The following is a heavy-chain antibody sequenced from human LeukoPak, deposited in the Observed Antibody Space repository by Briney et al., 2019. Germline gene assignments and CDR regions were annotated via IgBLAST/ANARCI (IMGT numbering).Heavy chain of an antibody. CDR3: ARSGLRGYSGYDWGGFFDY. CDR1: GFTFSSFA. CDR2: ISGSGGST. J-gene: IGHJ4*02. V-gene: IGHV3-23*01. Sequence: GGSLRLSCTASGFTFSSFAMSWVRQAPGMGLEWISTISGSGGSTYYADSVKGRFTISRDNSKNTLYLQMNSLRAEDTAVYYCARSGLRGYSGYDWGGFFDYWGQGTLVTVSS. D-gene: IGHD5-12*01.